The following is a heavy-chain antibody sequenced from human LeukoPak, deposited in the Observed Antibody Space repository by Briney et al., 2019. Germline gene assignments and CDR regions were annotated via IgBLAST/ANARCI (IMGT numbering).Heavy chain of an antibody. J-gene: IGHJ4*02. Sequence: PSETLSLTCTVSGGSISSYYWSWIRQPPGKGLEWIGYIYYSGSTNYNPSLKSRVTISVDTSKNQFSLKLSSVTAADTAVYYCAREDSSSVYWGQGTLVTVSS. CDR3: AREDSSSVY. D-gene: IGHD6-6*01. CDR2: IYYSGST. V-gene: IGHV4-59*01. CDR1: GGSISSYY.